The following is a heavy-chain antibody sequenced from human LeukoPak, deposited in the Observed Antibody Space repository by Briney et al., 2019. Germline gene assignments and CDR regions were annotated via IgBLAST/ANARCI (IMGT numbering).Heavy chain of an antibody. CDR2: IYSDGAT. J-gene: IGHJ4*02. Sequence: GGSLRLSCAASGFIISNQYLSWVRQAPGKGLEWGSIIYSDGATYFSDSMKGRFTLFRDSSKNMLYLQMNNLRAEDTAVYYCARSYYGGLDYWGPGTLVTVSS. CDR3: ARSYYGGLDY. D-gene: IGHD4-23*01. CDR1: GFIISNQY. V-gene: IGHV3-53*01.